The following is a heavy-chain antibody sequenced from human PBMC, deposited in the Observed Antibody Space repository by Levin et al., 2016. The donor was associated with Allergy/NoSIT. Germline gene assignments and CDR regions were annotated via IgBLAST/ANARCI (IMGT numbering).Heavy chain of an antibody. V-gene: IGHV4-39*01. D-gene: IGHD4-23*01. CDR2: IYYSGST. J-gene: IGHJ4*02. Sequence: WIRQPPGKGLEWIGSIYYSGSTYYNPSLKSRVTISVDTSKNQFSLKLSSVTAADTAVYYCARRGTVVTLGYFDYWGQGTLVTVSS. CDR3: ARRGTVVTLGYFDY.